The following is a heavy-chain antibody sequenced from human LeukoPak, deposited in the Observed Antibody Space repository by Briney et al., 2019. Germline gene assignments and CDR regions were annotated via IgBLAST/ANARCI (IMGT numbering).Heavy chain of an antibody. CDR2: IIPIFGTA. CDR1: GGTFSSYA. CDR3: ARRQGIAAAGLEGSSYYYYYMDV. Sequence: ASVKVSCKASGGTFSSYAISWVRQAPGQGLEWMGGIIPIFGTANYAQKFQGRVTITADKSTSTAYMELSSLRSEDTAVYYCARRQGIAAAGLEGSSYYYYYMDVWGKGTTVTVSS. V-gene: IGHV1-69*06. J-gene: IGHJ6*03. D-gene: IGHD6-13*01.